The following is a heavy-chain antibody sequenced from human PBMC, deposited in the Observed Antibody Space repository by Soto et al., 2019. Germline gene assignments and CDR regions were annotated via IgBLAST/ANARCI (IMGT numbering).Heavy chain of an antibody. V-gene: IGHV3-33*03. D-gene: IGHD1-7*01. CDR3: AAATTWNFHFPY. J-gene: IGHJ4*02. Sequence: QAQLVESGGGVVQPGTCLRLSCAASGFTISTHGIHWDRQAPGKGLAWLANIWYDGSNQFYAESVKGRFSISKDNSKNTLYLQMSSLRAEDTAVYYCAAATTWNFHFPYWGQGTQVTVSS. CDR2: IWYDGSNQ. CDR1: GFTISTHG.